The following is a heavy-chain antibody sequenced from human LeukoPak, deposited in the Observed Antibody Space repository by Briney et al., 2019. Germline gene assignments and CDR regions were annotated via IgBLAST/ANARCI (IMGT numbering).Heavy chain of an antibody. D-gene: IGHD3-10*01. CDR2: ITSSSSYI. V-gene: IGHV3-21*01. CDR3: AREDSYYYGSGSYPFDY. Sequence: GGSLRLSCAASGFTLSSHSMNWVRQAPGKGLEWVSSITSSSSYIDYADSVRGRFTISRDNAKNSLFLQMNSLRAEDTAVYYCAREDSYYYGSGSYPFDYWGQGTLVTVSS. J-gene: IGHJ4*02. CDR1: GFTLSSHS.